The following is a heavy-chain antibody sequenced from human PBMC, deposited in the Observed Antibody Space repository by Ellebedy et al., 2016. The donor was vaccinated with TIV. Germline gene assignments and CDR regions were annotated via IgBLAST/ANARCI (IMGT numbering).Heavy chain of an antibody. Sequence: ASVKVSCKASGGTFSSYAINWVRQAPGQGLEWMGRIIPILGIANYAQKFQGRVTVIADKSTSTAYMELSSLRSEDTALYYCATATTVTTEGSYWGQGTLVTVSS. CDR1: GGTFSSYA. D-gene: IGHD4-17*01. V-gene: IGHV1-69*04. CDR2: IIPILGIA. CDR3: ATATTVTTEGSY. J-gene: IGHJ4*02.